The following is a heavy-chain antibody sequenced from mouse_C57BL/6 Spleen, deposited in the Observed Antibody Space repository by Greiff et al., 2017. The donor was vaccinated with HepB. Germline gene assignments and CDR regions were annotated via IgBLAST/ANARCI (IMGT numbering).Heavy chain of an antibody. J-gene: IGHJ4*01. CDR3: ARGVDYDAGRYIDD. Sequence: QVQLQQSGPVLVKPGASVKLSCKASGYTFTSYGMHWVKQRPGQGLEWIGSIYPGDGSTKYNEKFKGKAKLSVDTSASTADMELHSLTSEDSAVYCCARGVDYDAGRYIDDWGQGTSVTVSS. CDR1: GYTFTSYG. D-gene: IGHD2-4*01. CDR2: IYPGDGST. V-gene: IGHV1-85*01.